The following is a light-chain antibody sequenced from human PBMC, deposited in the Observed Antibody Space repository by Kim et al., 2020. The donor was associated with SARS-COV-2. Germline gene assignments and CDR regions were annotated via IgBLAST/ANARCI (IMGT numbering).Light chain of an antibody. J-gene: IGKJ1*01. Sequence: ASVGDRVTITCRASHTITTWLAWYQQKPGKAPNLLIYEVSTLEDGVPSRFSGGGSGTEFTLTIASLQPDDFATYYCQQYHTFPWTFGQGTKVDIK. CDR1: HTITTW. CDR2: EVS. V-gene: IGKV1-5*01. CDR3: QQYHTFPWT.